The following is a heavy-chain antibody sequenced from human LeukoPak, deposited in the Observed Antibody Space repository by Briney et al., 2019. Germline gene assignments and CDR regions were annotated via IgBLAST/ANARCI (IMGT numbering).Heavy chain of an antibody. J-gene: IGHJ4*02. CDR3: ARGYYYPDY. CDR2: IYPGDSDT. V-gene: IGHV5-51*01. D-gene: IGHD3-10*01. Sequence: GASLQISWEGSGYSFTTYWIGWVRQLPGKGLEWMGIIYPGDSDTRYSPSFQGQVTISADKSISTAHLQWTSLKASDTAMYYCARGYYYPDYWGQGTLVTVSS. CDR1: GYSFTTYW.